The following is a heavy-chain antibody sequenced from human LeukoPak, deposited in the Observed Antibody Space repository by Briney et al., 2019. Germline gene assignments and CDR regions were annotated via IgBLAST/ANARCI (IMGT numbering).Heavy chain of an antibody. V-gene: IGHV3-21*01. Sequence: GGSLRPSCAASGFTFSSYSMNWVRQAPGKGLEWVSSISSSSYIYYADSVKGRFTISRDNAKNSLYLQMNSLRAEDTAVYYCARVSPNSSGWDYYFDYWGQGTLVTVSS. D-gene: IGHD6-19*01. J-gene: IGHJ4*02. CDR3: ARVSPNSSGWDYYFDY. CDR1: GFTFSSYS. CDR2: ISSSSYI.